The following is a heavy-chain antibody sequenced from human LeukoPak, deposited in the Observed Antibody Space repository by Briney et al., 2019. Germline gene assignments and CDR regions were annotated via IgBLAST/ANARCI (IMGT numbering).Heavy chain of an antibody. CDR1: GGSISSSSYY. Sequence: SETLSLTCTVSGGSISSSSYYWGWLRQPPGTGLEWIGSIYYSGSTYYNPSLKSRVTISVYTSKNQFSLKLSSVTAADTAVYYCARGYYYGSGSYYTPFGYWGQGTLVTVSS. V-gene: IGHV4-39*01. CDR3: ARGYYYGSGSYYTPFGY. J-gene: IGHJ4*02. D-gene: IGHD3-10*01. CDR2: IYYSGST.